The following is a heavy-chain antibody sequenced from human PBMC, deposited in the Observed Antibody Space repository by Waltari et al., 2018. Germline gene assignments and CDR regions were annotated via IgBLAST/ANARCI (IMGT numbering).Heavy chain of an antibody. CDR2: INRKRGGT. D-gene: IGHD2-21*02. Sequence: QVQLVQSGAEVKKPGASVTVSCKASGYPFTGYYMHWVRQAPGQGLEWMGWINRKRGGTNYAQKFQGRVTMTRDTSISTAYMELSRLRSDDTAVYYCARSYRGGDIDYWGQGTLVTVSS. CDR1: GYPFTGYY. V-gene: IGHV1-2*02. CDR3: ARSYRGGDIDY. J-gene: IGHJ4*02.